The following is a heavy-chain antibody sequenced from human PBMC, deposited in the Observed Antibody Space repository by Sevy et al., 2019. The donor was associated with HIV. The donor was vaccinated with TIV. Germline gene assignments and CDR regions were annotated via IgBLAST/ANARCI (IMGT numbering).Heavy chain of an antibody. CDR1: GFTFSSYA. CDR3: AKDGYKPSVGDENYYYYYMDV. J-gene: IGHJ6*03. CDR2: ISGSGGST. Sequence: GESLKISCAAPGFTFSSYAMSWVRQAPGKGLEWVSAISGSGGSTYYADSVKGRFTISRDNSKNTLYLQMNSLRAEDTAVYYCAKDGYKPSVGDENYYYYYMDVWGKGTTVTVSS. D-gene: IGHD1-20*01. V-gene: IGHV3-23*01.